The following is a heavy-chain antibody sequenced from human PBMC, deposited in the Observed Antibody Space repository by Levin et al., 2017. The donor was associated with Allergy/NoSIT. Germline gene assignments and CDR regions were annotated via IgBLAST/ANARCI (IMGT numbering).Heavy chain of an antibody. V-gene: IGHV1-69*06. CDR3: ARGVRRGVTVLGVNYYYGMDV. Sequence: ASVKVSCKASGGTFSSYAISWVRQAPGQGLEWMGGIIPIFGTANYAQKFQGRVTITADKSTSTAYMELSSLRSEDTAVYYCARGVRRGVTVLGVNYYYGMDVWGQGTTVTVSS. CDR1: GGTFSSYA. D-gene: IGHD3-10*01. CDR2: IIPIFGTA. J-gene: IGHJ6*02.